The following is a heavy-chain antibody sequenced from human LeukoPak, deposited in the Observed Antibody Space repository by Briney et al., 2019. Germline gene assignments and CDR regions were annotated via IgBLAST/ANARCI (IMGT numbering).Heavy chain of an antibody. CDR1: GYAFTTYG. V-gene: IGHV1-18*01. CDR2: ITTYNGDA. J-gene: IGHJ5*02. D-gene: IGHD3-10*01. CDR3: ASGGGGLGDNWFDP. Sequence: GASVKVSCKAPGYAFTTYGISWVRQAPGQGLEWMGWITTYNGDANYAQKLQGRVIMTRDTSTSPAYMELRSLRSDDTAVYYCASGGGGLGDNWFDPWGQGTLVTVSS.